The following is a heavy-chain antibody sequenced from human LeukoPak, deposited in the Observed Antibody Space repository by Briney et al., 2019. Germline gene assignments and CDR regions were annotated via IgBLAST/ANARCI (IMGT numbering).Heavy chain of an antibody. J-gene: IGHJ4*02. V-gene: IGHV3-23*01. CDR2: ISGRCTST. D-gene: IGHD3-3*01. CDR3: AKDGVDYDFWSGYFHVDY. CDR1: GFTFNNFP. Sequence: GGSLRLSCAASGFTFNNFPMAWVRQAPGKGLEWVSAISGRCTSTYYADSVKGRFTISRDNSKNTLYVQMNSLRAEDTAVYYCAKDGVDYDFWSGYFHVDYWGQGILVTVSS.